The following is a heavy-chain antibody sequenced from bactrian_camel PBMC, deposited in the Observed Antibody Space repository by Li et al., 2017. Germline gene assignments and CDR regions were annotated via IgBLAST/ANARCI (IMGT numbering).Heavy chain of an antibody. D-gene: IGHD7*01. Sequence: HVQLVESGGGSVQTGGSLRLSCAAPALSASSDNRDCMGWFRQTPGKEREGVAGIDSDGSTTYADSVKGRFTISQDNAKNTVYLQMNNLKLEDTAEYYCVTEAGGMWRGTCEDFVLRGQGTQVTVS. J-gene: IGHJ4*01. CDR1: ALSASSDNRDC. V-gene: IGHV3S53*01. CDR2: IDSDGST. CDR3: VTEAGGMWRGTCEDFVL.